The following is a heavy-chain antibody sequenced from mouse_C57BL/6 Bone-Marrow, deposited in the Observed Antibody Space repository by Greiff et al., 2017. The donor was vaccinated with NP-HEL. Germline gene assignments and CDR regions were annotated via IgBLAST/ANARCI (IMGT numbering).Heavy chain of an antibody. CDR3: ARSYDGYYGFAY. D-gene: IGHD2-3*01. Sequence: VHVKQSGPELVKPGASVKMSCKASGYTFTDYNMHWVKQSHGKSLEWIGYINPNNGGTSYNQKFKGKATLTVNKSSSTAYMELRSLTSEDSAVYYCARSYDGYYGFAYWGQGTLVTVSA. CDR2: INPNNGGT. V-gene: IGHV1-22*01. CDR1: GYTFTDYN. J-gene: IGHJ3*01.